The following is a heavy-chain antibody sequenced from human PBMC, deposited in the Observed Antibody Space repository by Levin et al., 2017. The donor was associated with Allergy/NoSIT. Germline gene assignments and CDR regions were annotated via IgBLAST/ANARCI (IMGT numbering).Heavy chain of an antibody. CDR3: ARASIQLWRLYYFDY. CDR2: INPNSGGT. Sequence: GASVKVSCKASGYTFTGYYMHWVRQAPGQGLEWMGWINPNSGGTNYAQKFQGRVTMTRDTSISTAYMELSRLRSDDTAVYYCARASIQLWRLYYFDYWGQGTLVTVSS. D-gene: IGHD5-18*01. V-gene: IGHV1-2*02. CDR1: GYTFTGYY. J-gene: IGHJ4*02.